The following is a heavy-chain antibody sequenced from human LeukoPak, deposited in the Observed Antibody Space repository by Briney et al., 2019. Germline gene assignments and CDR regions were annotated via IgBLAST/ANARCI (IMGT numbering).Heavy chain of an antibody. V-gene: IGHV3-23*01. CDR3: ANWIGSTSRDY. J-gene: IGHJ4*02. CDR1: GFTFSNYA. Sequence: GGSLRLSCAASGFTFSNYAMSWVRQAPGRGLEWVSTSSESVGATRYAESVKGRFTISRDNSMNTLYLQMDNLRAEDTAVYYCANWIGSTSRDYWGQGTLATVSS. D-gene: IGHD6-6*01. CDR2: SSESVGAT.